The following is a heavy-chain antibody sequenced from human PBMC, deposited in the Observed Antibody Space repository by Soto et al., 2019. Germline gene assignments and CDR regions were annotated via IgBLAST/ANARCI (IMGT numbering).Heavy chain of an antibody. CDR3: AKDIASFHSSGWLLDY. Sequence: PGGSLRLSCAASGFTFSSYAMSWVRQAPGKGLEWVAVISYDGSNKYYADSVKGRFTISRDNSKNTLYLQMNSLRAEDTAVYYCAKDIASFHSSGWLLDYWGQGTLVTVSS. V-gene: IGHV3-30*18. D-gene: IGHD6-19*01. J-gene: IGHJ4*02. CDR2: ISYDGSNK. CDR1: GFTFSSYA.